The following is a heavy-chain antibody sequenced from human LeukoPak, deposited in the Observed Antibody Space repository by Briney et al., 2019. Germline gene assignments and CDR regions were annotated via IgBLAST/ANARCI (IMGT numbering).Heavy chain of an antibody. CDR1: GGSISGSY. CDR3: ARHEAAALSSLDY. J-gene: IGHJ4*02. CDR2: IYNSGST. Sequence: PSETLSLTCTVPGGSISGSYWSWIRQPPGKGLEWIGYIYNSGSTNYNPSLKSRVAISVDTSKNQFSLKLSSVTAADTAVYYCARHEAAALSSLDYWGQGTLVTVSS. V-gene: IGHV4-59*08. D-gene: IGHD6-13*01.